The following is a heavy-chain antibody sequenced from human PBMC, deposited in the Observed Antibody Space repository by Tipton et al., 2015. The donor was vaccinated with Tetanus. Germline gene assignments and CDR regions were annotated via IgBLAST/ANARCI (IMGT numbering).Heavy chain of an antibody. J-gene: IGHJ4*02. D-gene: IGHD7-27*01. CDR1: GFTFSSYD. V-gene: IGHV3-13*01. Sequence: SLRLSCAASGFTFSSYDMHWVRQATGKGLEWVSAIGTAGDTYYPGSVKGRFTISRDNSNSTLFLLMNSLGAEDTAVYYCARDLGQSYFDYWGQGTLVTVSS. CDR2: IGTAGDT. CDR3: ARDLGQSYFDY.